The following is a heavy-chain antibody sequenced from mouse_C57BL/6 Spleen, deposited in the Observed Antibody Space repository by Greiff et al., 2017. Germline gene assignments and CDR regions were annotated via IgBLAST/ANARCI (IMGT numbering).Heavy chain of an antibody. Sequence: VMLVESGPGLVAPSQSLSITCTVSGFSLTRYGVHWVRQPPGQGLEWLVVIWSDGSTTYNSAIKSRLSISKDNSKCQVFLKMNSLQTDDTAMYYCARDGYYNFDVWGTGTTVTVSS. V-gene: IGHV2-6*03. CDR2: IWSDGST. CDR3: ARDGYYNFDV. J-gene: IGHJ1*03. CDR1: GFSLTRYG. D-gene: IGHD2-3*01.